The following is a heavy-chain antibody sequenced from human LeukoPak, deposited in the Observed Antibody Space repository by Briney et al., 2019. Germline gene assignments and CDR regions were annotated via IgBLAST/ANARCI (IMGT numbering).Heavy chain of an antibody. CDR2: INHSGST. CDR1: GGSFSGYY. CDR3: ARGPTDDY. Sequence: SETLSLTCAVYGGSFSGYYWSWIRQPPGKGLEWIGEINHSGSTSYNPSLKSRVTISVDTSKNQFSLKLSSVTAADTAVYYCARGPTDDYWGQGTLVTVSS. V-gene: IGHV4-34*01. J-gene: IGHJ4*02.